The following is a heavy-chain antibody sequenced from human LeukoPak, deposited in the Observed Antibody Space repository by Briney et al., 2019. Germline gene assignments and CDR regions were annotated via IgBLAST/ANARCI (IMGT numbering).Heavy chain of an antibody. Sequence: TGGSLRLSCAASGFTFSSYEMYWVRQAPGKGLDWHSYISGSGTTIYYADSVKGRFTISRDNAKNSLFLQMNSLRAEDTAVYYCARDYYDSSGYYRLQHWGQGTLVTVSS. CDR3: ARDYYDSSGYYRLQH. V-gene: IGHV3-48*03. CDR2: ISGSGTTI. J-gene: IGHJ1*01. D-gene: IGHD3-22*01. CDR1: GFTFSSYE.